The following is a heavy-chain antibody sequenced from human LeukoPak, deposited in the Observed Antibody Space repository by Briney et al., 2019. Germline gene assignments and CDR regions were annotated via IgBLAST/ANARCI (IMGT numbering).Heavy chain of an antibody. J-gene: IGHJ4*02. Sequence: GSLRLSCAASGFTFSSYAMHWVRQAPGKGLEWVSSISSSSSYIYYADSVKGRFTISRDNAKNSLYLQMNSLRAEDTAVYYCARDLGFLEWLLGYWGQGTLVTVSS. CDR2: ISSSSSYI. D-gene: IGHD3-3*02. CDR1: GFTFSSYA. CDR3: ARDLGFLEWLLGY. V-gene: IGHV3-21*01.